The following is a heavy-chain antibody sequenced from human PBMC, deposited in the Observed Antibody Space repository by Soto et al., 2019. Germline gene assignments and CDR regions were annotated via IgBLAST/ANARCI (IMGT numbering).Heavy chain of an antibody. CDR2: ISTYDGNT. V-gene: IGHV1-18*01. CDR1: GYSFTIYG. CDR3: ARDRGRTYIWGICPFDY. D-gene: IGHD3-16*01. J-gene: IGHJ4*02. Sequence: ASVKVSCKASGYSFTIYGITWVRQAPGQGLEWMGWISTYDGNTNYAQNFQGRVSMARDTSTSTAYMERRSLRSDDTAVYYCARDRGRTYIWGICPFDYWGQGTLVTVSS.